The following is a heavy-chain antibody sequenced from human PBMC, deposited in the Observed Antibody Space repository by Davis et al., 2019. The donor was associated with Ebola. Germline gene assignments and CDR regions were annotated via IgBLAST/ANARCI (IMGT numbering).Heavy chain of an antibody. CDR3: ARVPLITMVRGVITHNWFDP. CDR1: GYTFTSYA. J-gene: IGHJ5*02. Sequence: ASVKVSCKASGYTFTSYAMHWVRQAPGQRLEWMGWINAGNGNTKYSQKFQGRVTITRDTSASTAYMELSSLRSEDTAVYYCARVPLITMVRGVITHNWFDPWGQGTLVTVSS. D-gene: IGHD3-10*01. CDR2: INAGNGNT. V-gene: IGHV1-3*01.